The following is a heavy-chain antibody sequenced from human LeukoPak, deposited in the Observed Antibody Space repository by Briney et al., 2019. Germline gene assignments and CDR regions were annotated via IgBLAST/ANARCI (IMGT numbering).Heavy chain of an antibody. CDR3: ARGNWNDEGFFDY. D-gene: IGHD1-1*01. CDR2: ISDRSDYI. CDR1: GFTFSTYN. V-gene: IGHV3-21*01. J-gene: IGHJ4*02. Sequence: GGSLRLSCAASGFTFSTYNMNWVRQAPGKGLEWVSSISDRSDYIYYADSLKGRFSISRDNANNSLYLLMNSLRAEDTAIYYCARGNWNDEGFFDYWGQGILVTVYS.